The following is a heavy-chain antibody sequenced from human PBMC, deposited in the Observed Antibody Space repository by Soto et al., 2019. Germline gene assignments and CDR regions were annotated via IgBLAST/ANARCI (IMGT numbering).Heavy chain of an antibody. CDR1: GGSFSGYY. Sequence: QVQLQQWGAGLLKPSETLSLTCAVYGGSFSGYYWTWIRQSPEKGLEWIGEVNHSGTTYYKPPLSARVTISVHTPKNQFSLKMSSVTAADTAVYYCARGIGYCSSINCYSSRRLRFDSWGQGTLVTVSS. D-gene: IGHD2-2*01. CDR3: ARGIGYCSSINCYSSRRLRFDS. V-gene: IGHV4-34*01. CDR2: VNHSGTT. J-gene: IGHJ4*02.